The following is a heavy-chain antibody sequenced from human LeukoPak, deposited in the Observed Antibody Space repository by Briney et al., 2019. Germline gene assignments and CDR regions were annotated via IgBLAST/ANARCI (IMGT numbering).Heavy chain of an antibody. D-gene: IGHD3-22*01. CDR1: GFTFSSYS. J-gene: IGHJ4*02. CDR3: ARDTYYYDSSGYYYPGGSGC. V-gene: IGHV3-48*04. CDR2: ISSGGSTI. Sequence: PGGSLRLSCAAYGFTFSSYSMNWVRQAPGKGLEWVSYISSGGSTIYYADSVKGRFTISRDNAKNSLYLQMNSLGAEDTAVYYCARDTYYYDSSGYYYPGGSGCWGQGTLVTVSS.